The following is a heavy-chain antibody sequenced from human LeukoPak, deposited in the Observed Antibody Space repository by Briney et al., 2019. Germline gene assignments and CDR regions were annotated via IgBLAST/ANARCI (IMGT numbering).Heavy chain of an antibody. V-gene: IGHV3-7*01. D-gene: IGHD3-22*01. CDR2: IKLDGSEK. J-gene: IGHJ3*02. CDR3: ARLVGRDYYDPPGAFDI. CDR1: GFTFSSYW. Sequence: GGSLRLSCAASGFTFSSYWMSWVRQAPGKGLEWVANIKLDGSEKYYVDSVKGRFTISRDNAKKSLYLQMNSLRDEDTAVYYCARLVGRDYYDPPGAFDIWGQGTMVTVSS.